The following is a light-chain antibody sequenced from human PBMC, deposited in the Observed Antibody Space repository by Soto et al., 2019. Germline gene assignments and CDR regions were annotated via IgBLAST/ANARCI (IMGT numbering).Light chain of an antibody. CDR2: GAS. Sequence: EIVMTQSPATLSVSPGERAALSCRASQSVNSNFAWYQQKPGQAPRLLIYGASTRATDIPARFSGSGSGTKYTLTSSSLQYEDFGVNYCQKYNNWKYTFGQGTKLEI. J-gene: IGKJ2*01. V-gene: IGKV3-15*01. CDR1: QSVNSN. CDR3: QKYNNWKYT.